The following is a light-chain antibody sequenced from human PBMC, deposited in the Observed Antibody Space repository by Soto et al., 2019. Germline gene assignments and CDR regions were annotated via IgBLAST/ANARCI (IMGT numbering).Light chain of an antibody. CDR2: DVT. CDR1: SSDVGAYNY. CDR3: CSYAGSRYV. Sequence: QSALTQPRSVSGSPGQSVTISCTGTSSDVGAYNYVSWFQQHPGKAPKLMIYDVTKRPSGVPDRFSGSKSGNTASLTISGLQAEDEAEYYCCSYAGSRYVFGTGTKVTVL. V-gene: IGLV2-11*01. J-gene: IGLJ1*01.